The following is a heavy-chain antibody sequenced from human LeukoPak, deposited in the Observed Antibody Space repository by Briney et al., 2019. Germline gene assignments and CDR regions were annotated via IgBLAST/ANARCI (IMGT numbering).Heavy chain of an antibody. D-gene: IGHD4-17*01. V-gene: IGHV3-30*03. Sequence: PGTSLRLSCAASGFTFSSYGMHWVRQAPGKGLEWVAVISYDGSNKYHADSAKGRFTISRDNSKNTLYLQMNSLRAEDTAVYYCADLYGDYPDYWGQGTLVTVSS. CDR2: ISYDGSNK. CDR3: ADLYGDYPDY. J-gene: IGHJ4*02. CDR1: GFTFSSYG.